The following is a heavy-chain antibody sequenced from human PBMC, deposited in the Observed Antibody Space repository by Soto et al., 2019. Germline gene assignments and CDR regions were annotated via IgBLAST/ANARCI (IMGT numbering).Heavy chain of an antibody. CDR2: MYNTGST. Sequence: SDTLSLTCPVSGTSIIGNYWSWIRHPPGKGLEWIGYMYNTGSTVYNPSFKSRVTISVDTSKNQFSLKLNSVTAADTAVYYCARDLWGYCGTDCYPLDVWGQGTTVT. CDR1: GTSIIGNY. V-gene: IGHV4-59*01. CDR3: ARDLWGYCGTDCYPLDV. D-gene: IGHD2-21*02. J-gene: IGHJ6*02.